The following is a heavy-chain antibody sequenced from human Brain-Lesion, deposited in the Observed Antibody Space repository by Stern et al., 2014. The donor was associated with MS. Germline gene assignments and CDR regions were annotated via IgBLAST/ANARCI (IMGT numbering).Heavy chain of an antibody. CDR1: GYTLTELS. CDR2: FDPEAGDT. CDR3: ATLSPGAGGNYYRHFDY. D-gene: IGHD1-26*01. Sequence: QVQLQQSGAEVKKPGASVKVSCKVSGYTLTELSMHWVRQAPRKGLEWMGGFDPEAGDTIYAQKFQGRVTMTEDTSTDTAYMELSSLRSEDTAVYYCATLSPGAGGNYYRHFDYWGQGTLVTVSS. V-gene: IGHV1-24*01. J-gene: IGHJ4*02.